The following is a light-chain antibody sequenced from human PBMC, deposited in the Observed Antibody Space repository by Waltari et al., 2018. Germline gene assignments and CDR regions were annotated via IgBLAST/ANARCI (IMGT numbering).Light chain of an antibody. CDR1: SRDVGGYHY. Sequence: QSALTQPASVSGSPGQSITISCPGTSRDVGGYHYVSWYQHHPGKAPKLMIYEVSNRPSGVSNRFSGSKSGNTASLTISGLQAEDEGDYYCSSYAISRPWVFGGGTKLTVL. J-gene: IGLJ3*02. CDR3: SSYAISRPWV. CDR2: EVS. V-gene: IGLV2-14*01.